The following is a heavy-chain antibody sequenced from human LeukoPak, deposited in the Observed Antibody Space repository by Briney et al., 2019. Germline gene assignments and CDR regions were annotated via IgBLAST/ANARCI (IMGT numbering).Heavy chain of an antibody. V-gene: IGHV3-21*01. D-gene: IGHD3-9*01. CDR1: GFTFSIYT. CDR2: ITSSSSSI. Sequence: GSLRLSCVASGFTFSIYTMSWVRQAPGKGLEWVSSITSSSSSIYSADSVKGRFTISRDNAKNSLFLQVNSLRAEDTAVYYCARIALYDDTAFYSGYYYYYYPMDVWAKGPRSPSP. CDR3: ARIALYDDTAFYSGYYYYYYPMDV. J-gene: IGHJ6*02.